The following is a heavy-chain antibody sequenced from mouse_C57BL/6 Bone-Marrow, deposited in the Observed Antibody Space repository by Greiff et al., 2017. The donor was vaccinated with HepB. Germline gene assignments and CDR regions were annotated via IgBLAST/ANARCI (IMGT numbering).Heavy chain of an antibody. J-gene: IGHJ2*01. CDR2: IYIGNGYT. V-gene: IGHV1-58*01. D-gene: IGHD1-1*01. CDR3: ARGGVITTVVATDY. Sequence: DVKLQESGAELVRPGSSVKMSFKTSGYTFTSYGINWVKQRPGQGLEWIGYIYIGNGYTEYNEKFKGKATLTSDTSSSTAYMQLSSLTSEDSAIYFCARGGVITTVVATDYWGQGTTLTVSS. CDR1: GYTFTSYG.